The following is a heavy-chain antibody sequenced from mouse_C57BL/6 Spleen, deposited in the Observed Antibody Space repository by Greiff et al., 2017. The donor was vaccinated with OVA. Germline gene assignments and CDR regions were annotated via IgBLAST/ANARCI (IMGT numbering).Heavy chain of an antibody. CDR2: ISYDGSN. CDR3: ARGGDYESFAY. J-gene: IGHJ3*01. D-gene: IGHD2-4*01. V-gene: IGHV3-6*01. Sequence: EVQLVESGPGLVKPSQSLSLTCSVTGYSITSGYYWNWIRHFPGNKLEWMGYISYDGSNNYNPSPKNRISITRDTSKNQFCLKVNSVTTEDTATYYCARGGDYESFAYWGQGTLVTVSA. CDR1: GYSITSGYY.